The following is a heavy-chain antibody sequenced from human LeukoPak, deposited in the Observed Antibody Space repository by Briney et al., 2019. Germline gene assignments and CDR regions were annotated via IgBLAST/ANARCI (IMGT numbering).Heavy chain of an antibody. D-gene: IGHD2-15*01. CDR3: ARSFQGYCSGASCYLDS. CDR1: GGTFSSYA. J-gene: IGHJ5*01. CDR2: IIPIFGTA. Sequence: ASVKVSCKASGGTFSSYAFSWVRQAPGQGLEWMGGIIPIFGTANYAQKFQGRVTITTDESTSTAYMELSSLRSEDTAVYYCARSFQGYCSGASCYLDSWGPGTQVIVSS. V-gene: IGHV1-69*05.